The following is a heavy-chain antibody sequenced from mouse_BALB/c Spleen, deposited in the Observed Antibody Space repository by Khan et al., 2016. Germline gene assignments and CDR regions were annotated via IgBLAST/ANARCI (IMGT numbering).Heavy chain of an antibody. CDR3: ARDGYDGWFAY. D-gene: IGHD2-2*01. J-gene: IGHJ3*01. CDR1: GYSITSGYF. V-gene: IGHV3-6*02. CDR2: LSYDGYI. Sequence: EVQLQESGPGLVKPSQSLSLTCSVTGYSITSGYFWNWIRQFPGNKLEWMGYLSYDGYIDYNPSLKNRISITRDTLKNLFFLKLNSVTTEDTATYYCARDGYDGWFAYWGQGTLVTVSA.